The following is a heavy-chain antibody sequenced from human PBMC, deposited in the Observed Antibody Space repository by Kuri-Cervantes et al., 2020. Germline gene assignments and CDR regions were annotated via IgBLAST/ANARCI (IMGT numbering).Heavy chain of an antibody. CDR1: GFTFSSYA. Sequence: GGSLRLSCAASGFTFSSYAMSWVRQAPGKGLEWVSAISGSGGSTYYADSVKGRFTISRDNSKNTLYLQMNSLRDEDTAVYYCATLSDMYQLLLDYWGQGTLVTVSS. CDR3: ATLSDMYQLLLDY. CDR2: ISGSGGST. J-gene: IGHJ4*02. V-gene: IGHV3-23*01. D-gene: IGHD2-2*01.